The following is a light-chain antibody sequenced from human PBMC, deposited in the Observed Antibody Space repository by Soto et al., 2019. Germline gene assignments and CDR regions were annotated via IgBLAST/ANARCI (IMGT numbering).Light chain of an antibody. CDR1: QSVSSY. CDR3: QQRSNWPPGLT. J-gene: IGKJ4*01. Sequence: EIVLTQSPATLSLSPGERTTLSCRASQSVSSYLAWYQQKPGQSPCLLIYDTSNRATGIPVRFSGSGSGTDFTLTISSLEPEDFAVYYCQQRSNWPPGLTFGGGTKVDIK. CDR2: DTS. V-gene: IGKV3-11*01.